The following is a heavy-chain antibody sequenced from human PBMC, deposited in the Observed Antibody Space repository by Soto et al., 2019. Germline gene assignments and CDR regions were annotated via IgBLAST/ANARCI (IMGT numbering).Heavy chain of an antibody. J-gene: IGHJ4*02. CDR3: ASYGSGSYPFFDH. V-gene: IGHV4-59*01. D-gene: IGHD3-10*01. Sequence: SETLSLTCTVSGGSISSYYWNWIRQPPGKGLEWIGFIWYSGSSNYNPSLKSRVTISLDTSKNQLSLKLTSVTAADTAVYYCASYGSGSYPFFDHWDQGTLVPVSS. CDR2: IWYSGSS. CDR1: GGSISSYY.